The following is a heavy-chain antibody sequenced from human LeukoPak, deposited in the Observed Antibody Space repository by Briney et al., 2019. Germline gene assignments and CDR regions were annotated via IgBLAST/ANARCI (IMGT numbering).Heavy chain of an antibody. CDR1: GGTFSSYT. Sequence: ASVKVSCKASGGTFSSYTISWVRQAPGQGLEWMGIINPSGGSTSYAQKFQGRVTMTRDTSTSTVYMELSSLRSEDTAVNYCARGLLLWFGELSSGANFDYWGQGTLVTVSS. D-gene: IGHD3-10*01. J-gene: IGHJ4*02. CDR3: ARGLLLWFGELSSGANFDY. CDR2: INPSGGST. V-gene: IGHV1-46*03.